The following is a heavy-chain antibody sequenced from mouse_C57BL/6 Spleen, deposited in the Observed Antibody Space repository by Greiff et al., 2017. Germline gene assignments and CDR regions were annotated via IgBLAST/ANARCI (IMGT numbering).Heavy chain of an antibody. CDR3: ANYGSSYGWFAY. CDR2: ISDGGSYT. D-gene: IGHD1-1*01. J-gene: IGHJ3*01. Sequence: DVQLVESGGGLVKPGGSLKLSCAASGFTFSSYAMSWVRQTPEKRLEWVATISDGGSYTYYPDNVKGRFTITRDNAKNNLYLQMSHLKSEDTAMYYCANYGSSYGWFAYWGQGTLVTVSA. V-gene: IGHV5-4*01. CDR1: GFTFSSYA.